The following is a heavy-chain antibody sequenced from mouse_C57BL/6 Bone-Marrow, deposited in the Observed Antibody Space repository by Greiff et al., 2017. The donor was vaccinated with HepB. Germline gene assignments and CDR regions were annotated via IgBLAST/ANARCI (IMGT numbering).Heavy chain of an antibody. CDR3: ARKNSGLPYYFDY. D-gene: IGHD6-2*01. J-gene: IGHJ2*01. V-gene: IGHV2-9-1*01. CDR1: GFSFTSYA. Sequence: VQLVESGPGLVAPSQRLSITCTVSGFSFTSYAISWVRQPPGKGLEWLGVIWTGGGTNYDSALKSRLSISKDNAKSQVFLKMNSRQTDDTARYYCARKNSGLPYYFDYWGQGTTLTVSS. CDR2: IWTGGGT.